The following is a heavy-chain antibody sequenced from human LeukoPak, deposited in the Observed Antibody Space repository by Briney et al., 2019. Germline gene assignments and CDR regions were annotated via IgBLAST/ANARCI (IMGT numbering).Heavy chain of an antibody. CDR1: GGSFSGYY. CDR2: INHSGST. V-gene: IGHV4-34*01. CDR3: ARQSRHLGYCSGGSCQTDTFDI. D-gene: IGHD2-15*01. Sequence: PSETLSLTCAVYGGSFSGYYWSWIRQPPGKGLEWIGEINHSGSTNYNPSLKSRVTISVDTSKSQFSLKLSSVTAADTAVYYCARQSRHLGYCSGGSCQTDTFDIWGQGTMVTVSS. J-gene: IGHJ3*02.